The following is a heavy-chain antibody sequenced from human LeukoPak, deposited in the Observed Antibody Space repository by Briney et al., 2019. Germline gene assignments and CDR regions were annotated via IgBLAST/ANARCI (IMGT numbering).Heavy chain of an antibody. D-gene: IGHD1-26*01. CDR1: TFTLNNYW. J-gene: IGHJ5*02. CDR3: ARDTHSGSYYRVGLT. Sequence: SGGSLRLSCTASTFTLNNYWMSWVRQAPGKGLEWVANIKQDGSEKYHVDSVKGRFTISRDNAKNSLYLQMNSLRAEDTAVYYCARDTHSGSYYRVGLTWGQGTLVTVSS. V-gene: IGHV3-7*01. CDR2: IKQDGSEK.